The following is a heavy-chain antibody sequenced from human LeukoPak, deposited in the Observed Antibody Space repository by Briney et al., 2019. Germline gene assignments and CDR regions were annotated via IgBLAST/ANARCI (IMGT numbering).Heavy chain of an antibody. CDR1: GYTFTIYG. CDR3: ARDPIGSRWPYYFDF. CDR2: ISAYNGNT. V-gene: IGHV1-18*01. D-gene: IGHD6-13*01. Sequence: ASVKVSCKASGYTFTIYGISWVRQAPGQGLEWMGWISAYNGNTNYAQKLQGRVTMTTDTSTSTAYMELRSLRSEDTAVYYCARDPIGSRWPYYFDFWGQGTLVTVSS. J-gene: IGHJ4*02.